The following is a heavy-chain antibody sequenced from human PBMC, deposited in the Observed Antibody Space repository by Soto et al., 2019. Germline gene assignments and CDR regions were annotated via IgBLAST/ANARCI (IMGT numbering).Heavy chain of an antibody. CDR1: GYTFRNYA. CDR2: IHGGNGNT. V-gene: IGHV1-3*01. D-gene: IGHD2-21*01. J-gene: IGHJ4*02. CDR3: ARGDFDY. Sequence: ASVKVSCKASGYTFRNYAIHWVRQAPGQRLEWMGWIHGGNGNTKYSQRFQGRVTFTRDTSASTAYMELSSLRSEDTAVYYCARGDFDYWGQETLVTVSS.